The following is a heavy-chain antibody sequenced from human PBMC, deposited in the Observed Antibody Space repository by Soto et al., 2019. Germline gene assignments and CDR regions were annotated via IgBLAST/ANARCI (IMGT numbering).Heavy chain of an antibody. CDR1: GFTFSSFA. CDR3: AKDPPPRPI. CDR2: ITGTGGST. J-gene: IGHJ4*02. V-gene: IGHV3-23*01. Sequence: GGSLSLSCAASGFTFSSFAMTWVRQAPGKGLEWVSGITGTGGSTYYADSVKGRFTISRDNFKNTLYLQLNSLRAEDTAVYFCAKDPPPRPIWGQGTLVTVSS.